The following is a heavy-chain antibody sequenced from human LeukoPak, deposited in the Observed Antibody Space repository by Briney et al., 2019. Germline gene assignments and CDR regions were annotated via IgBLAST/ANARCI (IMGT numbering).Heavy chain of an antibody. CDR2: IYSGGST. J-gene: IGHJ4*02. CDR1: GFTVSSNY. Sequence: PGGSLRLSCAASGFTVSSNYMRWVRQAPGKGLEWVSVIYSGGSTYYADSVKGRFTISRDNSKNTLYLQMNSLRAEDTAVYYCARPGTVTNDAPANYWGQGTLVTVSS. CDR3: ARPGTVTNDAPANY. D-gene: IGHD4-17*01. V-gene: IGHV3-66*04.